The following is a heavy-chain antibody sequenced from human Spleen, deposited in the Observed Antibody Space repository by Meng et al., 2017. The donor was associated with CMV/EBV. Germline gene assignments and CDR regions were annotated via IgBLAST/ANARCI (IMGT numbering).Heavy chain of an antibody. J-gene: IGHJ6*02. V-gene: IGHV1-2*02. CDR3: ARGQYCSSTSCYGGDYYGMDV. Sequence: ASVKVSCKASGYTFTGYYIHWVRQAPGQGPEWMGWISPNSGGTNYVQKFQGRVTMTRDTSISTAYMELSRLRSDDTAVYYCARGQYCSSTSCYGGDYYGMDVWGQGTTVTVSS. D-gene: IGHD2-2*01. CDR2: ISPNSGGT. CDR1: GYTFTGYY.